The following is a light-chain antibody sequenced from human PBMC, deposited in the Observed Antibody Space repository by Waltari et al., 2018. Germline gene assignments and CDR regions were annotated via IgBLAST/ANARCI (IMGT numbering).Light chain of an antibody. CDR2: DVT. V-gene: IGLV2-14*03. J-gene: IGLJ3*02. Sequence: QSALTQPVSVSGSPGQSITISCTGTSSDVGGFNYVSWSQHHPGKAPKLMIYDVTKRPSGVSNRFSGSGSGNTASLTISGLQSEDEAYYYCSSYIRISASWVFGGGTKLTVL. CDR1: SSDVGGFNY. CDR3: SSYIRISASWV.